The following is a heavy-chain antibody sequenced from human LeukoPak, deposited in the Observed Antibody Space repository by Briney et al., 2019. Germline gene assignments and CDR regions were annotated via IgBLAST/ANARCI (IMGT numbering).Heavy chain of an antibody. V-gene: IGHV4-4*07. CDR3: ARDSPKYLGGKSYAFVGAWYFDL. CDR2: IYTSGST. CDR1: GGSISSHY. Sequence: SETLSLTCTVSGGSISSHYWSWIRQPAGRGLEWIGRIYTSGSTNQNPSLKSRVTMSVDTSKNQFSLKLNSVTAADTAVYYCARDSPKYLGGKSYAFVGAWYFDLWGRGTLVTVSS. D-gene: IGHD5-18*01. J-gene: IGHJ2*01.